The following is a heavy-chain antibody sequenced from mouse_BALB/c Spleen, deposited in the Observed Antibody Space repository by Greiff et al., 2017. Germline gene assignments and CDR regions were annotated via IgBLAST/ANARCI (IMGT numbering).Heavy chain of an antibody. V-gene: IGHV2-6-7*01. CDR2: IWGDGST. Sequence: QAQLKESGPGLVAPSQSLSITCTVSGFSLTGYGVNWVRQPPGKGLEWLGMIWGDGSTDYNSALKSRLSISKDNSKSQVFLKMNSLQTDDTARYYCARGGKLGYWYFDVWGAGTTVTVSS. CDR3: ARGGKLGYWYFDV. D-gene: IGHD4-1*01. J-gene: IGHJ1*01. CDR1: GFSLTGYG.